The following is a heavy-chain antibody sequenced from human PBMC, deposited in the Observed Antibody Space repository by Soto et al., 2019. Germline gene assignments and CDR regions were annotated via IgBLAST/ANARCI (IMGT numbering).Heavy chain of an antibody. Sequence: EVQLVESGGGLVQPGGSLKLSCAASGFTFSGSAVHWVRQASGKGLEWVGRIRNKANNYATAYAASVKGRFTISRDDSKNTAYLQMNSLKTEDTAVYYCTRQVGQQLPPGGYYYYMDVWGKGTTVTVSS. CDR1: GFTFSGSA. J-gene: IGHJ6*03. CDR3: TRQVGQQLPPGGYYYYMDV. D-gene: IGHD6-13*01. CDR2: IRNKANNYAT. V-gene: IGHV3-73*01.